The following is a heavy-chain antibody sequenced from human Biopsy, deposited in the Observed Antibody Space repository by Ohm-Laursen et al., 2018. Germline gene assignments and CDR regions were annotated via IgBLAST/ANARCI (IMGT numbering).Heavy chain of an antibody. CDR1: GFLLSSTGMR. Sequence: TQTLTLTSSFSGFLLSSTGMRISWVRQPPGKALECLGRIDWDDDKFYSPSLETRLSLSKDTTTNQVVLTLTDVDPEDTATYYCARTRAHNFGALEFWGQGILVTVSS. J-gene: IGHJ4*01. D-gene: IGHD1-1*01. CDR2: IDWDDDK. V-gene: IGHV2-70*04. CDR3: ARTRAHNFGALEF.